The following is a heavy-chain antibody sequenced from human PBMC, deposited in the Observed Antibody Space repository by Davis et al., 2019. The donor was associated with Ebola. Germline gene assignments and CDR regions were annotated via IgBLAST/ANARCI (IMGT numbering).Heavy chain of an antibody. J-gene: IGHJ3*02. CDR3: AREQDIVVVNQDAFDI. CDR1: GYTFTGYY. D-gene: IGHD2-15*01. CDR2: INPNSGGT. Sequence: ASVKVSCKASGYTFTGYYMHWVRQAPGQGLEWMGWINPNSGGTNYAQKFQGRVTMTRDTSISTAYMELSRLRSDDTAVYYCAREQDIVVVNQDAFDIWGQGTMVTVSS. V-gene: IGHV1-2*02.